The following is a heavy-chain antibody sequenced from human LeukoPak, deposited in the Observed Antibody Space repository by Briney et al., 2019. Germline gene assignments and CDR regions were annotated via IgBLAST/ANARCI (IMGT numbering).Heavy chain of an antibody. CDR2: ISYDGSNK. J-gene: IGHJ5*02. V-gene: IGHV3-30*18. Sequence: GRSLTLSCAASGFTFSSYGMHWVRQAPGKGLEWVAVISYDGSNKYYADSVKGRFTISRDNSKNTLYLQMNSLRAEDTAVYYCAKELRGYSYGLRNNWFDPWGQGTLVTVSS. CDR1: GFTFSSYG. CDR3: AKELRGYSYGLRNNWFDP. D-gene: IGHD5-18*01.